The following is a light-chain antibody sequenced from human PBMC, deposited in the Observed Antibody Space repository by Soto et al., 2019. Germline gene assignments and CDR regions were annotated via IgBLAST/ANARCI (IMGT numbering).Light chain of an antibody. Sequence: NFMLTQPHSVSESPGKTVTISCTRTSGSIASTYVQWFQQRPGSAPTTVIYEDDQRPSGVPDRFSGSVDSSSNSASLTISGLKTEDEADYYCQSYDTDTVVFGGGTKLTVL. CDR2: EDD. CDR3: QSYDTDTVV. J-gene: IGLJ2*01. CDR1: SGSIASTY. V-gene: IGLV6-57*04.